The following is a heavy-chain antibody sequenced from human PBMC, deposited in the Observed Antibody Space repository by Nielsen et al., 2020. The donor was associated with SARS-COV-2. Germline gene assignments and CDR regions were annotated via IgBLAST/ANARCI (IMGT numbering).Heavy chain of an antibody. CDR3: ARGSGSYSYYYGMDV. CDR2: ISSSSSYK. V-gene: IGHV3-21*01. J-gene: IGHJ6*02. Sequence: GESLKISCAASGFTFSSYSMNWVRQAPGKGLEWVSSISSSSSYKYYADSVKGRFTISRDNAKNSLYLQMNSLRAEDTAVYYCARGSGSYSYYYGMDVWGQGTTVTVSS. D-gene: IGHD1-26*01. CDR1: GFTFSSYS.